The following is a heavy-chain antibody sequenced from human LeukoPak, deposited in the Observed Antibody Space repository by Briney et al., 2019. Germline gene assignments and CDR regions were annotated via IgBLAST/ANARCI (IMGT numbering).Heavy chain of an antibody. D-gene: IGHD5-12*01. CDR2: IYYSGST. J-gene: IGHJ4*02. CDR1: GGSINSGDYY. Sequence: SETLSLTCTVSGGSINSGDYYWVWIRQPPGKGLEWIGSIYYSGSTSYNPSLKSRVTMTVDTSKSQFSLKLSSVTAADTAVYYCARDLLPEISGYDGIWGQGTLVTVSS. V-gene: IGHV4-39*07. CDR3: ARDLLPEISGYDGI.